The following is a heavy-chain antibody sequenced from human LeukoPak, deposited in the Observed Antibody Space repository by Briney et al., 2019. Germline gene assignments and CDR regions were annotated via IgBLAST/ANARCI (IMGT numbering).Heavy chain of an antibody. J-gene: IGHJ3*02. CDR2: INPNSGGT. V-gene: IGHV1-2*02. D-gene: IGHD1-26*01. Sequence: ASVKVSCKASGYTFTGYYMHWVRQAPGQGLEWMGWINPNSGGTNYAQKFQGGVTMTRDTSISTAYMELSRLRSDDTAVYYCARDKGELLWSDAFDIWAKGQWSPSLQ. CDR3: ARDKGELLWSDAFDI. CDR1: GYTFTGYY.